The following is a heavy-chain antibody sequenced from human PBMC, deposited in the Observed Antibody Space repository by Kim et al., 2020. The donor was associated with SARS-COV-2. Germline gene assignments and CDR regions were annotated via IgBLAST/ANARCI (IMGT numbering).Heavy chain of an antibody. J-gene: IGHJ4*02. V-gene: IGHV3-64D*09. CDR3: VRGPEMSTTSYYFEY. Sequence: ADSVNDRFTISRDNSKNTLYLQMGSLRTEDTAVYFCVRGPEMSTTSYYFEYWGQGTLVTV. D-gene: IGHD1-1*01.